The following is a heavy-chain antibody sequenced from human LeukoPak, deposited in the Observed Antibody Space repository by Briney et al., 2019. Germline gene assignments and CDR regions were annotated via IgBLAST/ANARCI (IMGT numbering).Heavy chain of an antibody. V-gene: IGHV4-59*01. J-gene: IGHJ4*02. CDR2: IYYSGST. D-gene: IGHD3-22*01. CDR1: GGSFSGYY. Sequence: PETLCLTCAVYGGSFSGYYWSWIRQPPGKGLEWIGYIYYSGSTNYNPSLKSRVTISVDTSKNQFSLKLSSVTAADTVVYYCARVLFSPYYYDSSGYYFDYWGQGTLVTVSS. CDR3: ARVLFSPYYYDSSGYYFDY.